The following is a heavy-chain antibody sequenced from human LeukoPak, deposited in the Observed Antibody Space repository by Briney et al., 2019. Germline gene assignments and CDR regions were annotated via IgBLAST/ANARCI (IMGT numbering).Heavy chain of an antibody. V-gene: IGHV4-31*03. J-gene: IGHJ6*02. CDR1: GGSISSGGYY. CDR3: ARARRYSNYYYYYGMDV. Sequence: SQTLSLTCTVSGGSISSGGYYWSWIRQHPGTGLEWIGYIYYSGSTYYNPSLKSRVTISVDTSKNQFSLKLSSVTAADTAVYYCARARRYSNYYYYYGMDVWGQGTTVTVSS. CDR2: IYYSGST. D-gene: IGHD4-11*01.